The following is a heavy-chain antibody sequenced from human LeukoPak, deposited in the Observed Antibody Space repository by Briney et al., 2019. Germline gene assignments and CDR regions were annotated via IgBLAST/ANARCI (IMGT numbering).Heavy chain of an antibody. V-gene: IGHV3-23*01. J-gene: IGHJ4*02. Sequence: GGSLRLSCAPSGFTFSSYAMSWVRQAPGKGLEWVSAISGSGGSTYYADSVKGRFTISRDNSKNTLYLQMNSLRAEDTAVYYCAKDGFRLGSAFWGQGTLVTVSS. D-gene: IGHD3-16*01. CDR2: ISGSGGST. CDR1: GFTFSSYA. CDR3: AKDGFRLGSAF.